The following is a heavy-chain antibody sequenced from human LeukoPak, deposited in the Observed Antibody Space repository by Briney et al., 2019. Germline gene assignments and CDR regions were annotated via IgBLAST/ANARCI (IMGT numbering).Heavy chain of an antibody. CDR2: MNPNSGNT. CDR3: ARVLRDYYYYYYMDV. D-gene: IGHD3-16*01. Sequence: ASVKFSCKASGYTFTSYDINWVRQATGQGLEWMGWMNPNSGNTGYAQKFQGRVTMTRNTSISTAYMELSSLRSEDTAVYYCARVLRDYYYYYYMDVWGKGTTVTASS. V-gene: IGHV1-8*01. J-gene: IGHJ6*03. CDR1: GYTFTSYD.